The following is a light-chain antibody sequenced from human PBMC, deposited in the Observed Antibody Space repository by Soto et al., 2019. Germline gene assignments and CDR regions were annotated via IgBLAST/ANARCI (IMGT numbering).Light chain of an antibody. CDR1: QSVSSSY. Sequence: EIVLTQSPGTLSLSPGERATLSCRASQSVSSSYLGWYQHKPGHAPRLLTYAASSRAIGIPDRFSGTGSGTDFTLSIIRLEPEDFAVYYCHHYGSSSTFGQGTKLEIK. V-gene: IGKV3-20*01. CDR3: HHYGSSST. CDR2: AAS. J-gene: IGKJ2*01.